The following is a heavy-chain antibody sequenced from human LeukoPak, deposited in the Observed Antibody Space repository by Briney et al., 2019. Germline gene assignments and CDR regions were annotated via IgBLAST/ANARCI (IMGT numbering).Heavy chain of an antibody. CDR1: GFTFTGYY. V-gene: IGHV1-69*13. J-gene: IGHJ4*02. D-gene: IGHD3-10*01. CDR2: IIPIFGTA. Sequence: SVKLSCKASGFTFTGYYVHWVRQAPGQGLEWMGGIIPIFGTANYAQKFQGRVTITADESTSTAYMELSSLRSEDTAVYYCARGGYGGSGSYSYFDYWGQGTLVTVSS. CDR3: ARGGYGGSGSYSYFDY.